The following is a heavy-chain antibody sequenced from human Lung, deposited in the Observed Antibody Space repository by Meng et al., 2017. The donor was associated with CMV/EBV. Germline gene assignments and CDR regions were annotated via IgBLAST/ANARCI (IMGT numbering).Heavy chain of an antibody. J-gene: IGHJ6*02. V-gene: IGHV3-21*01. CDR1: GFTFSAYA. CDR3: ARSWDGRDV. D-gene: IGHD6-13*01. CDR2: ISTTSTYI. Sequence: ESXKISCAASGFTFSAYAMNWVRQAPGKGLEWVTSISTTSTYIYYADSVKGRFTISRDNAQNSVYLQMNSLSAEDTGVYYCARSWDGRDVWGQGNTVNVYS.